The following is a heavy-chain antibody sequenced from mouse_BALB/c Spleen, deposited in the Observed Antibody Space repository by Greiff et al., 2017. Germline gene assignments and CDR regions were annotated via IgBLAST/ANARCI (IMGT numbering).Heavy chain of an antibody. D-gene: IGHD2-1*01. CDR1: GYTFTSYD. Sequence: SGPELVKPGALVKISCKASGYTFTSYDINWVKRRPGQGLEWIGWIYPGDGSTKYNEKFKGKATLTADKSSSTAYMQLSSLTSENSAVYFCARSKGNYVDAIDYWGQGTSVTVSS. CDR2: IYPGDGST. J-gene: IGHJ4*01. CDR3: ARSKGNYVDAIDY. V-gene: IGHV1S33*01.